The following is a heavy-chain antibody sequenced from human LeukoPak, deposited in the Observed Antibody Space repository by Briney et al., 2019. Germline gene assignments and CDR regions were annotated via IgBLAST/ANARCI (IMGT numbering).Heavy chain of an antibody. CDR2: VGISSGNT. D-gene: IGHD5-12*01. CDR1: GFTFSDYS. J-gene: IGHJ4*02. CDR3: ARDHRYAFDN. V-gene: IGHV3-48*04. Sequence: GGSLRLSCGASGFTFSDYSMNWVRQAPGKGLEWISYVGISSGNTKYAASVKGRFTISGDSAKNSVFLQMNNLRVEDTAVYYCARDHRYAFDNWGQGTLVTVPS.